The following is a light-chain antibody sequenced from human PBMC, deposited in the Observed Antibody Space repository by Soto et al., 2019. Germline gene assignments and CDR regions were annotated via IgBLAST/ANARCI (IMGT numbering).Light chain of an antibody. CDR2: SNN. Sequence: QSVLTQPPSASGTPGQRVTISCSGSSSNIGSNYVYWYQQLPGTAPKLLIYSNNQRPSGVPDRFSGSKSGTSASLAISGLLSEAEADYYCAAWDDSLSGYVFGTGTKGTVL. CDR3: AAWDDSLSGYV. V-gene: IGLV1-47*02. CDR1: SSNIGSNY. J-gene: IGLJ1*01.